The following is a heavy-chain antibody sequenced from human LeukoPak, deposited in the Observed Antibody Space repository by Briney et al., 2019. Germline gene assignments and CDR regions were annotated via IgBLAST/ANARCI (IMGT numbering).Heavy chain of an antibody. V-gene: IGHV3-30*03. Sequence: GGSLRLSCAASGFTFRSYSMHWVRQAPGKGLEWVAVISHDGNKKYYADSVKGRFTISRDNSKNTLDLQMNSLRGEETAVYYCARDDAGSYYVIDYWGQGTLVTVSS. CDR1: GFTFRSYS. D-gene: IGHD1-26*01. J-gene: IGHJ4*02. CDR2: ISHDGNKK. CDR3: ARDDAGSYYVIDY.